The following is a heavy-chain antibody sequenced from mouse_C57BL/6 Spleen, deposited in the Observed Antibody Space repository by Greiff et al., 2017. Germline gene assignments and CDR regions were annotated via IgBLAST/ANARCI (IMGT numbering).Heavy chain of an antibody. V-gene: IGHV1-59*01. Sequence: VQLQQPGAELVRPGSSVKLSCTASGYTFTSYWMHWVKQRPGKGLEWIGVIDPSDSYTYYHHKFKGKATLSVDTSSSTAYMQLSSLTSEYSAVYYCSRSGGSSLDYYAMDYWGQGTSVTVSS. CDR3: SRSGGSSLDYYAMDY. D-gene: IGHD1-1*01. J-gene: IGHJ4*01. CDR2: IDPSDSYT. CDR1: GYTFTSYW.